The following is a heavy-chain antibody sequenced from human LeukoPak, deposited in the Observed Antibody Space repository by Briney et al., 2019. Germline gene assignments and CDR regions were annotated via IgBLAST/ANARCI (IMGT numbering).Heavy chain of an antibody. CDR1: GGSFSGYY. CDR2: INHSGST. D-gene: IGHD5-24*01. Sequence: SETLSLTCAVYGGSFSGYYWSWIRQPPGKGLEWIGEINHSGSTNYNPSLKSRVTISVDTSKNQFFLKLSSVTAADTAVYYCAKQRRDGYNYFDYWGQGTLVTVSS. CDR3: AKQRRDGYNYFDY. J-gene: IGHJ4*02. V-gene: IGHV4-34*01.